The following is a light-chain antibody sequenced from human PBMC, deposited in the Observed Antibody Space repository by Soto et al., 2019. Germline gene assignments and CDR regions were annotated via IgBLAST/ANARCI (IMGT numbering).Light chain of an antibody. CDR2: GAS. Sequence: IVLTQSPGTLSLSPGERATLSCSASQRGGSSYLAWYQQKPGQAPRLLIYGASAMATGIPDRFSGSGSGTDFTLTISRLEPEDFAVYCCQQYGSSPLTFGGGTKVDNK. J-gene: IGKJ4*01. CDR3: QQYGSSPLT. V-gene: IGKV3-20*01. CDR1: QRGGSSY.